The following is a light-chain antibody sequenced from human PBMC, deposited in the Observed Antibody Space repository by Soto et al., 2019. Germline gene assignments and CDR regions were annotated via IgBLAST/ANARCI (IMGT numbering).Light chain of an antibody. CDR3: QQYNSYPYT. Sequence: DIQMTQSPSTLSASVGDRVTITCRASQSISSWLAWYQQKPGKAPRLLIYDASSSESGVPSRFSGSGSGTEFTLTIRSLQPDDFASDYCQQYNSYPYTFGQGTKLEIK. CDR1: QSISSW. CDR2: DAS. J-gene: IGKJ2*01. V-gene: IGKV1-5*01.